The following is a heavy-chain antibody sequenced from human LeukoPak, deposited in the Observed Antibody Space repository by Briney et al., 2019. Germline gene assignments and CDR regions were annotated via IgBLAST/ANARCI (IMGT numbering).Heavy chain of an antibody. CDR1: GGSISSYY. CDR2: IYTSGST. D-gene: IGHD6-6*01. Sequence: PSETLSLTCTVSGGSISSYYWNWIRQPAGKGLEWIGRIYTSGSTNYNPSLKSRVTMSVDTSKNQFSLKLSSVTAADTAVYYCARDPPSSSSFAFDIWGQGTMVTVSS. V-gene: IGHV4-4*07. J-gene: IGHJ3*02. CDR3: ARDPPSSSSFAFDI.